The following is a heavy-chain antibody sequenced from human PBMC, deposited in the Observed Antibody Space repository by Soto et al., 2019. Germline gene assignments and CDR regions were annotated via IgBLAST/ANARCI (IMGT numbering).Heavy chain of an antibody. CDR3: ASAKIGDYFQVY. CDR1: GFTFSGYW. J-gene: IGHJ4*02. Sequence: EVQLVESGGGLVQPGGSLRLSCAVSGFTFSGYWMHWVRQAPGKRLVWVSRINSDGRTTNYADSVKGRFTISRDNAKDTLYLQMDSLRAEDTAVYYCASAKIGDYFQVYWGQGTLITVSS. CDR2: INSDGRTT. V-gene: IGHV3-74*01. D-gene: IGHD4-17*01.